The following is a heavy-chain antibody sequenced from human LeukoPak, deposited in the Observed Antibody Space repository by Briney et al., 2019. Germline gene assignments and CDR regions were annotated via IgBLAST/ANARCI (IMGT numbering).Heavy chain of an antibody. D-gene: IGHD1-14*01. J-gene: IGHJ4*02. CDR2: IAYDGSRA. V-gene: IGHV3-33*01. CDR3: TRYNNDHFDY. Sequence: GGSLRLSCAESGFTFGGYGMHWFSQTPGKVLEWVDVIAYDGSRAFYADSVKGRFTISRDNSKNTMSVQMDDLRAEDTAVYYCTRYNNDHFDYWGQGTLVTVSS. CDR1: GFTFGGYG.